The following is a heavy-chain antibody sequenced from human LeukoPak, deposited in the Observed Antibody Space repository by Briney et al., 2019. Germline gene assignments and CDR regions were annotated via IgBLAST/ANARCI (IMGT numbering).Heavy chain of an antibody. J-gene: IGHJ3*02. V-gene: IGHV3-30*02. D-gene: IGHD6-19*01. CDR3: ARALRYSSGNDAFDI. CDR2: IRYDGSNK. CDR1: GFTFSSYA. Sequence: QPGGSLRLSCTASGFTFSSYAMHWVRQAPGKGLEWVAFIRYDGSNKYYADSVKGRFTISRDNSKNTLYLQMNSLRAEDTAVYYCARALRYSSGNDAFDIWGQGTMVTVSS.